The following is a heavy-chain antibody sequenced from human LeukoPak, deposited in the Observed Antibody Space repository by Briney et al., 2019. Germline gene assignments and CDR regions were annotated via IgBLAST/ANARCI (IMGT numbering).Heavy chain of an antibody. CDR3: ARSVYSYGYDLYYYYYMDV. V-gene: IGHV4-59*01. CDR1: GGSISSYY. J-gene: IGHJ6*03. Sequence: SETLSLTCSVSGGSISSYYWSWIRQPPGKGLEWIGYIYYNGSTNYNPSLKSRVTISVDTSKNQFSLKLSSVTAADTAVYYCARSVYSYGYDLYYYYYMDVWGKGTTVTVSS. D-gene: IGHD5-18*01. CDR2: IYYNGST.